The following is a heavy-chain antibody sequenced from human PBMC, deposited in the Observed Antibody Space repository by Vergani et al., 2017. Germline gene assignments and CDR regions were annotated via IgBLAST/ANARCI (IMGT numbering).Heavy chain of an antibody. Sequence: EVQLLESGGGLVQPGGSLRLSFAASGFTFSTYAMTRVRQAPGKGLEWVSTISRDGGSTYYADSVKGRFTISRDNSKNTLSLQMNSLTAEDTAIYYCAGPQGTSAYYYGGFDYWGQGILVTVSS. V-gene: IGHV3-23*01. D-gene: IGHD3-22*01. CDR2: ISRDGGST. CDR3: AGPQGTSAYYYGGFDY. J-gene: IGHJ4*02. CDR1: GFTFSTYA.